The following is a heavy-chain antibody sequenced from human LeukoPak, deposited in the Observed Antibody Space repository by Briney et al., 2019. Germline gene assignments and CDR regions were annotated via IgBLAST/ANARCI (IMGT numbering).Heavy chain of an antibody. CDR3: AGERDYYDSSGYYVGAFDI. J-gene: IGHJ3*02. CDR1: GYTFTSYG. D-gene: IGHD3-22*01. CDR2: ISAYNGNT. V-gene: IGHV1-18*01. Sequence: ASVKVSCKASGYTFTSYGVSWVRQAPGQGLECMGWISAYNGNTNYAQKLQGRVTMTTDTSTSTAYMELRSLRSDDTAVYYCAGERDYYDSSGYYVGAFDIWGQGTRVTVSS.